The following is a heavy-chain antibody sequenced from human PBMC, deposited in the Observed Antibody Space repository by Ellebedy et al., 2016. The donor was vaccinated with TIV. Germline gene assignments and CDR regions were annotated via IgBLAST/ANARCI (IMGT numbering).Heavy chain of an antibody. CDR1: GLIFGHYA. J-gene: IGHJ1*01. D-gene: IGHD2-2*01. CDR2: AGGSDGST. V-gene: IGHV3-23*01. Sequence: PGGSLRLSFTASGLIFGHYAMHWVRQAPGKGLEWVSSAGGSDGSTFYADSVRGRFTISRDNAKNTLYLQMNSLRAEDTAVYYCAKRGDCSANSCLLRDWGQGTLVTVSS. CDR3: AKRGDCSANSCLLRD.